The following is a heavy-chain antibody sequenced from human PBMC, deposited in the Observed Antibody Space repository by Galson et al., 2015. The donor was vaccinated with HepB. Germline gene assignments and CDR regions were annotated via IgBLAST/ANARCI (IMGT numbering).Heavy chain of an antibody. Sequence: SVKVSCKASGYTFTSYAMHWVRQAPGQRLEWMGWINAGNGNTKYSQKFQGRVTITRDTSASTAYMELGSLRSEDTAVYYCARDSGGVRGVCWFDPWGQGTLVTVSS. CDR1: GYTFTSYA. CDR2: INAGNGNT. CDR3: ARDSGGVRGVCWFDP. V-gene: IGHV1-3*01. J-gene: IGHJ5*02. D-gene: IGHD3-10*01.